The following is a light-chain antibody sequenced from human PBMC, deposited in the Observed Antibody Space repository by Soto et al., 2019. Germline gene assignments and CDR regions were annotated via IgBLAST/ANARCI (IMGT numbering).Light chain of an antibody. J-gene: IGKJ1*01. V-gene: IGKV3-20*01. CDR1: QSVSSSY. CDR2: GAS. CDR3: QQDGSSPQWT. Sequence: EIVLTQSPGTLSLSPGERATLSCRASQSVSSSYLAWYQQKPGQAPRLLIYGASSRATGIPDRFSGSGSGTDFTLTISRLEPEDVAVYYCQQDGSSPQWTFGQGTKVEIK.